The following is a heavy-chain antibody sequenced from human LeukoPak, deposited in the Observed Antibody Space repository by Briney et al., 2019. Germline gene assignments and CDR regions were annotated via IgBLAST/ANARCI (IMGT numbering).Heavy chain of an antibody. CDR3: ARCGGDRYTSTQGFDY. D-gene: IGHD2-21*02. Sequence: PGRSLRLSCAASGFTFSSYAMHWVRQAPGKGLEWVAVISYDGNHIFYADSVKGRFTISRDKSKNTLYLQMNSLTTEDTAVYYRARCGGDRYTSTQGFDYLGQGTLVTVSS. CDR1: GFTFSSYA. J-gene: IGHJ4*02. CDR2: ISYDGNHI. V-gene: IGHV3-30*04.